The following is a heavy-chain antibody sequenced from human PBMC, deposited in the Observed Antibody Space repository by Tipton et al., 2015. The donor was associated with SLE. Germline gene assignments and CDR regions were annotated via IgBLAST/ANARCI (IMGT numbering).Heavy chain of an antibody. CDR2: IYHSGST. V-gene: IGHV4-38-2*02. D-gene: IGHD3-22*01. Sequence: TLSLTCAVSGYSISSGYYWGWIRQPPGKGLEWIGGIYHSGSTYYNPSLKSRVTISVDTSKNQFSLKLSSVTAADTAVYYCARELDSPSALWGQGTLVTVSS. CDR3: ARELDSPSAL. CDR1: GYSISSGYY. J-gene: IGHJ4*02.